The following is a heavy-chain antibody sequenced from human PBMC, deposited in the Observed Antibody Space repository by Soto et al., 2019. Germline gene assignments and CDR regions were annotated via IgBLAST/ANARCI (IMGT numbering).Heavy chain of an antibody. CDR3: GSSPGGGGY. Sequence: EVQLVESGGGLSQPGGSLRLSCAVSGFTVSNNYMSWVRQAPGKGLEGVSVIYSGGYTAYGDSVKGRFTISRDNSKNTLFLQMNSRGAGGPAVFSCGSSPGGGGYWGQGTLVTVSS. V-gene: IGHV3-53*01. D-gene: IGHD3-10*01. J-gene: IGHJ4*02. CDR2: IYSGGYT. CDR1: GFTVSNNY.